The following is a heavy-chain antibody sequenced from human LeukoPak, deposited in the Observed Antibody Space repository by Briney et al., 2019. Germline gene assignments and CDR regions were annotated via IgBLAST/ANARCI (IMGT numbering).Heavy chain of an antibody. D-gene: IGHD6-19*01. CDR2: MNPNSGNT. J-gene: IGHJ6*03. CDR3: ARVFLDSSGWYYYYYYTDV. Sequence: ASVKVSCKASGYTFTSYDINWVRQATGQGLEWMGWMNPNSGNTGYAQKFQGRVTMTRNTSISTAYMELSSLRSEDTAVYYCARVFLDSSGWYYYYYYTDVWGKGTTVTISS. V-gene: IGHV1-8*01. CDR1: GYTFTSYD.